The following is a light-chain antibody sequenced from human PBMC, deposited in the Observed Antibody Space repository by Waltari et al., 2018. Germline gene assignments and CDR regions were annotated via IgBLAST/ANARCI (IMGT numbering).Light chain of an antibody. CDR1: GPNIGSNY. CDR2: DNN. J-gene: IGLJ2*01. CDR3: GTWDSSLSIGV. Sequence: QSVLTQPPSVSAAPGQKVTISCSGSGPNIGSNYVSWYQQPPGTSPKVVIYDNNRRPSGIPDRFSGSKSGTSATLGITGLQTGDEADYYCGTWDSSLSIGVFGGGTKLTVL. V-gene: IGLV1-51*01.